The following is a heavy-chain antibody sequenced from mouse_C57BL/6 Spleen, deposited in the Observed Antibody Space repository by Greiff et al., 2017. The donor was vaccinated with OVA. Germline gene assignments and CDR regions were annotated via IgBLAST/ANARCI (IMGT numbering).Heavy chain of an antibody. V-gene: IGHV1-76*01. Sequence: LVESGAELVRPGASVKLSCKASGYTFTDYYINWVKQRPGQGLEWIARIYPGSGNTYYNEKFKGKATLTAEKSSSTAYMQLSSLTSEDSAVYFCAPDSSGPFAYWGQGTLVTVSA. CDR3: APDSSGPFAY. J-gene: IGHJ3*01. CDR2: IYPGSGNT. CDR1: GYTFTDYY. D-gene: IGHD3-2*02.